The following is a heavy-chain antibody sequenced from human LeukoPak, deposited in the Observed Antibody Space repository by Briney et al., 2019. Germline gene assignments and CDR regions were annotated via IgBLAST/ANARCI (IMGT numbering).Heavy chain of an antibody. Sequence: ASLKVSCKASGYTFTGYYMHWVRQAPGQGLEWMGRINPNSGGTNYAQKFQGRATMTRDTSISTAYIEMNRLTSDDTAVYYCAREISGAFEIWGQGTMVTVSS. CDR1: GYTFTGYY. J-gene: IGHJ3*02. CDR3: AREISGAFEI. CDR2: INPNSGGT. V-gene: IGHV1-2*06.